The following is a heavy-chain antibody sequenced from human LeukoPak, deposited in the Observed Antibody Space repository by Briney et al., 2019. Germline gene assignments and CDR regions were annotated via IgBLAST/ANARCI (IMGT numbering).Heavy chain of an antibody. CDR1: GGSISSYY. D-gene: IGHD3-3*01. Sequence: PSETLSLTCTVSGGSISSYYWSWIRQPPGKGLEWIGYIYYSGSTNYNPSLKSRVTISVDTSKNQFSLKLSSVTAADTAVYYCARVIGDFWSGYYTNNWFDPWGQGTLVTVSS. V-gene: IGHV4-59*01. J-gene: IGHJ5*02. CDR3: ARVIGDFWSGYYTNNWFDP. CDR2: IYYSGST.